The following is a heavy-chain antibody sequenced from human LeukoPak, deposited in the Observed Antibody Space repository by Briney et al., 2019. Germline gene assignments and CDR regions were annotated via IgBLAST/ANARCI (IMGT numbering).Heavy chain of an antibody. D-gene: IGHD3-10*01. Sequence: GASVKVSCKASGYTFTSYAISWVRQAPGQGLEWMGGIIPIFGTANYAQKFQGRVTITTDESTSTAYMELSSLRSEDTAVYYCARNEEEYYFDYWGQGTLVTVSS. CDR2: IIPIFGTA. J-gene: IGHJ4*02. CDR1: GYTFTSYA. CDR3: ARNEEEYYFDY. V-gene: IGHV1-69*05.